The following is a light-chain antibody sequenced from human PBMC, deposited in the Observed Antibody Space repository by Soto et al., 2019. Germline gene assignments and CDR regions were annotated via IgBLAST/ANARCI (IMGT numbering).Light chain of an antibody. J-gene: IGKJ5*01. Sequence: DIQMTQSPSSLSASVGDRVTITCRASENINRHLNWYQQQAGKAPKLLTDAASILHEGLPSKFRGGGCGTDFNFVITNLQPKDFATYYCQQSYSALSFTCGQGTRVEIK. CDR2: AAS. CDR1: ENINRH. V-gene: IGKV1-39*01. CDR3: QQSYSALSFT.